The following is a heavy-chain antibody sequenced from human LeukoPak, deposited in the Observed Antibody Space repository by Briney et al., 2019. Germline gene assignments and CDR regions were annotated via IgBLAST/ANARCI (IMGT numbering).Heavy chain of an antibody. CDR2: IYYSGST. Sequence: SETLSLTCTVSGGSISSSSYYWGWIRQPPGKGLEWIGSIYYSGSTYYNPSLKSRVTISVDTSKNQFSLKLSSVTAADTAVYYCARDADGGYCSGGSCYLLPGYWGQGTLVTVSS. CDR3: ARDADGGYCSGGSCYLLPGY. CDR1: GGSISSSSYY. J-gene: IGHJ4*02. D-gene: IGHD2-15*01. V-gene: IGHV4-39*07.